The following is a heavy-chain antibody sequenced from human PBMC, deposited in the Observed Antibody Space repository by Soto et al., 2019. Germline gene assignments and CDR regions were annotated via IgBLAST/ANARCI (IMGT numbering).Heavy chain of an antibody. CDR1: GGSINSNRW. CDR2: IHDGGTT. V-gene: IGHV4-4*02. D-gene: IGHD3-9*01. Sequence: QVKLQESGPGLVKPSGTLSLTCAVSGGSINSNRWWTWVRQAPGKGLEWIGEIHDGGTTNYNLSLKSRVTLSIDESKSQSSLDMKSVSAADTAVYYCAGQWAAGYGAFDPWGQGMLVTVSS. J-gene: IGHJ5*02. CDR3: AGQWAAGYGAFDP.